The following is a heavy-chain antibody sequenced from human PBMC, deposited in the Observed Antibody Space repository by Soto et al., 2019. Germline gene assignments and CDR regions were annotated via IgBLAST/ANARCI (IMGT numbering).Heavy chain of an antibody. D-gene: IGHD5-12*01. J-gene: IGHJ4*02. CDR1: GYTFTDYY. CDR3: ARGLYRGYVPFDY. Sequence: QVQLLQSGAEVKKPGASVKVSCKASGYTFTDYYIHWVRQAPGQGPEWMGWINPHTGGTKYSQKFQAWVTMTRDTSVSTAYMELSRLKSDDTAVYFCARGLYRGYVPFDYWGQGTLVTVSS. V-gene: IGHV1-2*04. CDR2: INPHTGGT.